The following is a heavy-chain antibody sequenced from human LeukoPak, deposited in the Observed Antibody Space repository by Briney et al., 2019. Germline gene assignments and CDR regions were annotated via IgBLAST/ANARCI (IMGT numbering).Heavy chain of an antibody. J-gene: IGHJ3*02. CDR3: ARGGVGEWPEI. V-gene: IGHV1-46*01. Sequence: ASVKVSCKASGYTFTSYYIHWVRQAPGQGLEWMGIISPSGGRVSNAQKFQGRVTMTRDTSTSTVYMELSSLRSEDTDVYYCARGGVGEWPEIWGQGTMVTVSS. D-gene: IGHD3-10*01. CDR1: GYTFTSYY. CDR2: ISPSGGRV.